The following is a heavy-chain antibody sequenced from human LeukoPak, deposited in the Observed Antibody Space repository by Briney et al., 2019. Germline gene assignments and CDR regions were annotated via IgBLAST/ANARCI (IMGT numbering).Heavy chain of an antibody. J-gene: IGHJ4*02. D-gene: IGHD4-17*01. CDR1: GFTFSSYN. Sequence: GGTLSLTCVASGFTFSSYNMNWIRQAPGKGLEWISRISGSSRYIYFADSVRGRFTICRDNAKNSLYLQMSKLRAEDTAVYYCARRLNNGDYGSDCWGQGTLVTVSS. V-gene: IGHV3-21*01. CDR3: ARRLNNGDYGSDC. CDR2: ISGSSRYI.